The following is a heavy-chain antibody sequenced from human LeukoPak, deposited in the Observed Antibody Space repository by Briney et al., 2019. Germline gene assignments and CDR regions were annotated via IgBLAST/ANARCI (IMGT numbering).Heavy chain of an antibody. CDR2: ISASNGNS. CDR1: GYSFTDYA. Sequence: ASVKVSCKTSGYSFTDYAITWVRQVRGQGLQWVGWISASNGNSNYAQKLQGRVTMTTDTSTSTAYMELRSLRSDDTAVYYCARVGSRFFDYWGQGTLVTVSS. CDR3: ARVGSRFFDY. D-gene: IGHD3-10*01. J-gene: IGHJ4*02. V-gene: IGHV1-18*01.